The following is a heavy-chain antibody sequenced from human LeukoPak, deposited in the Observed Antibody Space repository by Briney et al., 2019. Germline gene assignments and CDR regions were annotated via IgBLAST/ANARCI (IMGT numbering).Heavy chain of an antibody. CDR1: GGSIRSYY. D-gene: IGHD6-19*01. Sequence: SETLSLSCTVSGGSIRSYYWSWIRQPPGKGLEWIGYIYYTGSTDYNPSLKSRVTISVDTSKNQFSLNLISVTAADTAVYYCARVLPYSSGWGVDYWGQGALVTVSS. CDR3: ARVLPYSSGWGVDY. J-gene: IGHJ4*02. V-gene: IGHV4-59*01. CDR2: IYYTGST.